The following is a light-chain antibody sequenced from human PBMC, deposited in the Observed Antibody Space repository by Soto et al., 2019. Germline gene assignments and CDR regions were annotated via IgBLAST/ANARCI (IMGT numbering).Light chain of an antibody. J-gene: IGKJ1*01. V-gene: IGKV1-6*01. CDR1: QDIRND. CDR3: LQDYNYPRT. CDR2: AAS. Sequence: AIQMTQSPTSLSASVGDRVTITCRASQDIRNDLGWHQQKPGKAPQLLIYAASTLQSGVPSRFSGSGSGTDFTLTSSSLQPEDFATYYCLQDYNYPRTFGQGAKVEIK.